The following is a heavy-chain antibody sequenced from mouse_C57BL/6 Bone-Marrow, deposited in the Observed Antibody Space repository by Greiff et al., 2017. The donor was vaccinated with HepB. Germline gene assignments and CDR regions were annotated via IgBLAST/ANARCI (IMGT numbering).Heavy chain of an antibody. V-gene: IGHV5-4*01. J-gene: IGHJ2*01. Sequence: EVKLMESGGGLVKPGGSLKLSCAASGFTFSSYAMSWVRQTPEKRLEWVATISDGGSYTYYPDNVKGRFTISRDNAKNNLYLQMSHLKSEDTAMYYCAREGRIYYYGSSYYFDYWGQGTTLTVSS. CDR1: GFTFSSYA. D-gene: IGHD1-1*01. CDR2: ISDGGSYT. CDR3: AREGRIYYYGSSYYFDY.